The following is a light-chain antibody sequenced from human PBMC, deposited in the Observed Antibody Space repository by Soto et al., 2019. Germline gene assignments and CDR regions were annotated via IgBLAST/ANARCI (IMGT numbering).Light chain of an antibody. CDR1: NIGGKS. J-gene: IGLJ1*01. Sequence: SYELTQSPSVSVAPGQTARITCGGNNIGGKSVHWYQHKPGQAPVLVVYDDSDRPSGIPERFSGSNSGNTATLTINRVEAGDEADYYCQVWDSSSDHYVLGTGTKVTVL. CDR3: QVWDSSSDHYV. CDR2: DDS. V-gene: IGLV3-21*02.